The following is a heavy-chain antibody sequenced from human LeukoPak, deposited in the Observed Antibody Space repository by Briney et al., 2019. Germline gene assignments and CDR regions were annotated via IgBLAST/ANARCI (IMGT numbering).Heavy chain of an antibody. CDR2: IYSGGTT. CDR1: GFTVSSTY. V-gene: IGHV3-66*01. Sequence: GGSLRLSCAASGFTVSSTYMSWVRQAPGKGLEWVSVIYSGGTTYYADSVKGRFTISIDNSKNTLYLQMNSLRTEDTAVYYCARDLYDYGSYWGQGTLVTVSS. D-gene: IGHD4/OR15-4a*01. J-gene: IGHJ4*02. CDR3: ARDLYDYGSY.